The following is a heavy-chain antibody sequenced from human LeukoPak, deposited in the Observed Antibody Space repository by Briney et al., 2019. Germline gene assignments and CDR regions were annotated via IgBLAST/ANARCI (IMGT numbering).Heavy chain of an antibody. CDR2: IYYSGST. J-gene: IGHJ4*02. V-gene: IGHV4-39*07. CDR1: GGSISSHYY. Sequence: SETLSLTCTVSGGSISSHYYWAWIRPPPGKGLEWIGTIYYSGSTYHNPSLKSRVTISVDTSKNQFSLKLSSVTAADTAVYYCARDTILSGSPLDYWGQGTLVTVSS. CDR3: ARDTILSGSPLDY. D-gene: IGHD3-10*01.